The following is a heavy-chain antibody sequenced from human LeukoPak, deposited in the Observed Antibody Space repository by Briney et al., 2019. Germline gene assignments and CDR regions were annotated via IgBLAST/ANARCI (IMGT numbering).Heavy chain of an antibody. Sequence: PSGTLSLTCAVSGYSISSGYYWGWVRQPPGKGLEGIVSFYQSGYTYYNASRKSPVTIFVDTSKNQFLLKLLSVTAADTAVYYCPRKGVQWPADYWRQGTVVTVP. D-gene: IGHD6-19*01. V-gene: IGHV4-38-2*01. CDR2: FYQSGYT. CDR3: PRKGVQWPADY. J-gene: IGHJ4*02. CDR1: GYSISSGYY.